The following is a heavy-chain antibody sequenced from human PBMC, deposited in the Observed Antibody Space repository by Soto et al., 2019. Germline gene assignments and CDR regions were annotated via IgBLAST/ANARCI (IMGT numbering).Heavy chain of an antibody. CDR1: GGTCSSYA. V-gene: IGHV1-69*01. CDR3: ARSQGGSSSLDIYYYYYYGMDV. CDR2: IIPIFGTA. D-gene: IGHD2-15*01. J-gene: IGHJ6*02. Sequence: QVQLVQSGAEVKKPGSSLKVSCKSPGGTCSSYAISWVRQAPGQGLEWMGVIIPIFGTATYAQKFQGRVTITADESTSTGYMELSSLRSEDTDVYYCARSQGGSSSLDIYYYYYYGMDVWGPGTTVTVSS.